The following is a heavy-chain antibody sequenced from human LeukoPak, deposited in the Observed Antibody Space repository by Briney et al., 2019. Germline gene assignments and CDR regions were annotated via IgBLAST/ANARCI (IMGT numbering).Heavy chain of an antibody. Sequence: GGSLRLSCAASGFTFSSYAMHWVRQAPGKGLERVAVISYDGSNKYYADSVKGRFTISRDNSKNTLYLQMNSLRAEDTAVYYCAKAIRYCSGGSCYSSLYYGMDVWGQGTTVTVSS. J-gene: IGHJ6*02. D-gene: IGHD2-15*01. CDR1: GFTFSSYA. CDR2: ISYDGSNK. V-gene: IGHV3-30*04. CDR3: AKAIRYCSGGSCYSSLYYGMDV.